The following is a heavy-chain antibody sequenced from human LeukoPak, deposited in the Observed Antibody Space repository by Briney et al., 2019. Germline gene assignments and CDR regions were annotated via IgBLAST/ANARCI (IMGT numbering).Heavy chain of an antibody. D-gene: IGHD2-2*01. CDR1: GFTFSSYA. Sequence: PGGSLRLSCAASGFTFSSYAMSWVHQAPGKGLEWVSAISGSGGSTYYADSVKGRFTISRDNSKNTLYLQMNSLRAEDTAVYYCARGVRPVAMRNYFDYWGQGTLVTVSS. V-gene: IGHV3-23*01. CDR2: ISGSGGST. CDR3: ARGVRPVAMRNYFDY. J-gene: IGHJ4*02.